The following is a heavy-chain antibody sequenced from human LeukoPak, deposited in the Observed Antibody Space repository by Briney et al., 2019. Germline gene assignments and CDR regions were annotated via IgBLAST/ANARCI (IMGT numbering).Heavy chain of an antibody. CDR3: ATIAAADPPHWFDP. D-gene: IGHD6-13*01. V-gene: IGHV4-59*01. J-gene: IGHJ5*02. Sequence: SETLSLTCTVSGGSISSYYWSWIRQPPGKGLEWIGYIYYSGSTNYNPSLKSRVTISVDTSKNQFSLKLSSVTAADTAVYYCATIAAADPPHWFDPWGQGTLVTVSS. CDR2: IYYSGST. CDR1: GGSISSYY.